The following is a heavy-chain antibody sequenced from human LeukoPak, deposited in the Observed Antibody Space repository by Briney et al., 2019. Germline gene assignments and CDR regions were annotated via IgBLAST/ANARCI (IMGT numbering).Heavy chain of an antibody. D-gene: IGHD5-18*01. CDR3: ARGLAAMAIFDY. V-gene: IGHV1-8*01. J-gene: IGHJ4*02. CDR2: MNPNSGNT. CDR1: GYTFTSYD. Sequence: ASVKVSCKASGYTFTSYDINWVRQATGQGLEWMGWMNPNSGNTGYAQKFQGRVTMTRNTSISTAYMDLSSLRSEDTAVYYCARGLAAMAIFDYWGQGTLVTVSS.